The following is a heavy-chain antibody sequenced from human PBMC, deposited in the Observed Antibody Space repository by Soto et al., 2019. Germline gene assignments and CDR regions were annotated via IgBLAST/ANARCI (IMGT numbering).Heavy chain of an antibody. Sequence: LSLTCDVSGYSISSGYQWGWIRQPPGKGLEWIGNIYHSGTTSYNPSLKSRVTVSVDTSKNQISLNLTSVTAADTAIYYCARDFFGNHYFDYWGQGILVTVSS. D-gene: IGHD3-10*01. J-gene: IGHJ4*02. V-gene: IGHV4-38-2*02. CDR3: ARDFFGNHYFDY. CDR1: GYSISSGYQ. CDR2: IYHSGTT.